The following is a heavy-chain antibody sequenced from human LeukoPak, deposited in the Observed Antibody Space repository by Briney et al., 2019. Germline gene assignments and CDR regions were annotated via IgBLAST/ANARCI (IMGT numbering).Heavy chain of an antibody. D-gene: IGHD2-2*01. CDR3: ARDFPVAYCSSTSCYVGYYSGMDV. CDR2: ISAYNGNT. V-gene: IGHV1-18*01. CDR1: GYTFTSYG. Sequence: ASVKVSCKASGYTFTSYGISWVRQAPGQGLEWMGWISAYNGNTNYAQKLQGRVTMTTDTSTSTAYMELRSLRSDDTAVYYCARDFPVAYCSSTSCYVGYYSGMDVWGQGTTVTVSS. J-gene: IGHJ6*02.